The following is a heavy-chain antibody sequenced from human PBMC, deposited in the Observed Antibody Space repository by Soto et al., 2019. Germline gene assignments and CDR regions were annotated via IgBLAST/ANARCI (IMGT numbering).Heavy chain of an antibody. V-gene: IGHV3-23*01. CDR1: GFTFYSYA. D-gene: IGHD1-20*01. Sequence: EVQLLESGGGLVQPGGSLRLSCAASGFTFYSYAMSWVRQAPGKGLEWVSTIGSVGGDTYYADSVKGRFTISRDDSKNTLLLQMNSLQAEDTAVNYCVKDRMAYNSVWDPFDIWGQGTMVTVSS. CDR2: IGSVGGDT. J-gene: IGHJ3*02. CDR3: VKDRMAYNSVWDPFDI.